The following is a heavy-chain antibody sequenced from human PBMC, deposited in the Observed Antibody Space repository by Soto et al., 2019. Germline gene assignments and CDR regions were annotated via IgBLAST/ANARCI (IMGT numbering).Heavy chain of an antibody. CDR1: GGTFSSYA. J-gene: IGHJ6*02. V-gene: IGHV1-69*01. CDR3: ARRWLRASYYYYGMEV. Sequence: QVQLVQSGAEVKKPGSSVKVSCKASGGTFSSYAISWVRQAPGQGLEWMGGIIPIFGTANYAQKFQGRVTITAEESTSTAYMELSSLRSEDAAVYYCARRWLRASYYYYGMEVWGQGTTVTFSS. CDR2: IIPIFGTA. D-gene: IGHD3-22*01.